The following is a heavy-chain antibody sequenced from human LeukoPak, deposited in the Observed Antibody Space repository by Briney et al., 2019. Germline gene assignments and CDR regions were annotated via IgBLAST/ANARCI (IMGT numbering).Heavy chain of an antibody. V-gene: IGHV4-59*08. CDR2: IYYSGST. J-gene: IGHJ5*02. CDR1: GGSISSYY. CDR3: ARQLSSRNWFDP. Sequence: SETLSLTCTVSGGSISSYYWSWIRQPPGKGLEWIGYIYYSGSTNYNPSLKSRVTISVDTSKNQFSLKLSSVTAADTAVCYCARQLSSRNWFDPWGQGTLVTVSS. D-gene: IGHD3-16*02.